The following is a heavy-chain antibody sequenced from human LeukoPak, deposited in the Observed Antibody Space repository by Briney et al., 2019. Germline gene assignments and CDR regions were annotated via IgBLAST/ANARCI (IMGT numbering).Heavy chain of an antibody. CDR3: TRGSPHGFDY. CDR1: GFTFSSYD. V-gene: IGHV3-13*01. Sequence: GGSLRLSCAASGFTFSSYDFHWVRQGTGKGLEWVSSIGTGGNTYYLASVKGRSTISRDNAKDSLYLQMNNLRVEDTALYYCTRGSPHGFDYWGQGTLVTVSS. CDR2: IGTGGNT. J-gene: IGHJ4*02.